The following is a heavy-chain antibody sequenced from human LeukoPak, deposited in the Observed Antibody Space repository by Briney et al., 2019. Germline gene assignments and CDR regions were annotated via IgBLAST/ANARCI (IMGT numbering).Heavy chain of an antibody. CDR2: IYYSGST. V-gene: IGHV4-39*07. J-gene: IGHJ5*02. CDR3: AKGAGPPWFDP. CDR1: GGSISSSSYY. D-gene: IGHD6-19*01. Sequence: SETLSLTCTVSGGSISSSSYYWGWIRQPPGKGLEWIGSIYYSGSTYYNPSLKSRVTISVDTSKNQFSLKLSSVTAADTAVYYCAKGAGPPWFDPWGQGTLVTVSS.